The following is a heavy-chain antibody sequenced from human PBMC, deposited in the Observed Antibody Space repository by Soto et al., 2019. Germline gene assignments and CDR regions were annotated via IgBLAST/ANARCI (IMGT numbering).Heavy chain of an antibody. CDR1: GGSISSSNW. V-gene: IGHV4-4*02. CDR2: IYHSGST. D-gene: IGHD2-2*01. CDR3: ATNLRAGLCSSTSCPYYYGMDV. J-gene: IGHJ6*02. Sequence: QVQLQESGPGLVKPSGTLSLTCAVSGGSISSSNWWSWVRQPPGKGLEWIGEIYHSGSTNYNPSLKSRVTISVDKSKNQFSLKLSSVTAADTAVYYCATNLRAGLCSSTSCPYYYGMDVWGQGTTVTVSS.